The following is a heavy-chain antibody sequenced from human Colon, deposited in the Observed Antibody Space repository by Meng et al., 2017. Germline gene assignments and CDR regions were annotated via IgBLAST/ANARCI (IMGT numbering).Heavy chain of an antibody. CDR1: GFTFSSYA. V-gene: IGHV3-23*01. CDR3: AKHGSGSHYNQNWYFDV. D-gene: IGHD3-10*01. Sequence: GESLKISCAGSGFTFSSYAMSWVRQAPGKGLEWVSSLSGGGDSKYYGDSVKGRFTISRDNSNNTLYLQINSLRAEDTAVYYCAKHGSGSHYNQNWYFDVWGSGTRVTVSS. J-gene: IGHJ2*01. CDR2: LSGGGDSK.